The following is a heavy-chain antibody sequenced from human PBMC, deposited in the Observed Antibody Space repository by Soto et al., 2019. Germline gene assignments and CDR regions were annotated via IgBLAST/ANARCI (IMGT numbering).Heavy chain of an antibody. Sequence: SETLSLTCTVSGGSISSTSYHWGWIRQPPGKGLEWIGRTYNTGSAYYNASLQSRVSISMDTSKNQFSLKLTSVTAADTAVYYCTRHPVYATGWQIDYWGQGALVTVSS. J-gene: IGHJ4*02. CDR3: TRHPVYATGWQIDY. D-gene: IGHD2-2*01. V-gene: IGHV4-39*01. CDR1: GGSISSTSYH. CDR2: TYNTGSA.